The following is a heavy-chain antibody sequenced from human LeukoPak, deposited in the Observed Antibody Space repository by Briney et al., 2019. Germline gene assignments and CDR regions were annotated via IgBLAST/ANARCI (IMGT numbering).Heavy chain of an antibody. CDR3: ARLPYGSGSYYPYYYYYGMDV. D-gene: IGHD3-10*01. Sequence: PSETLSLTCTVSGGSISSYYWSWIRQPPGKGLEWIGYIYYSGSTNYNPSLKSRVTISVDTSKNQFSLKLSSVTAADTAVYYCARLPYGSGSYYPYYYYYGMDVWGQGTTVTVSS. CDR1: GGSISSYY. CDR2: IYYSGST. J-gene: IGHJ6*02. V-gene: IGHV4-59*01.